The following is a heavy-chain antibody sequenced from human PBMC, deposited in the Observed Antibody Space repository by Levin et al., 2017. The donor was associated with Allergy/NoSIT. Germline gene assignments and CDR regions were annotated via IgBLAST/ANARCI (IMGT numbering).Heavy chain of an antibody. V-gene: IGHV1-46*01. J-gene: IGHJ5*02. Sequence: ASVKVSCKASGYTFTSYYMHWVRQAPGQGLEWMGIINPSGGSTSYAQKFQGRVTMTRDTSTSTVYMELSSLRSEDTAVYYCARAPGDSGYGWSFQGIGWFDPWGQGTLVTVSS. D-gene: IGHD5-12*01. CDR2: INPSGGST. CDR3: ARAPGDSGYGWSFQGIGWFDP. CDR1: GYTFTSYY.